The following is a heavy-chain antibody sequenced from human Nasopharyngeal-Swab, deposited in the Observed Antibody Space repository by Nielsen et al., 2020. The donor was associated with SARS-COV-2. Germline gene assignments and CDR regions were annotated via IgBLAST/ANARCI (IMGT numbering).Heavy chain of an antibody. CDR3: ARTGGGHFDF. Sequence: GESLKISCAASGFTFSSYAMTWVRQAPGKGLEWVSTISGSGGSTYYADSVKGRFTISRDNSKNTLYLQMNSLRAEDTGVYYCARTGGGHFDFWGQGTLVTVSS. J-gene: IGHJ4*02. D-gene: IGHD3-16*01. CDR2: ISGSGGST. V-gene: IGHV3-23*01. CDR1: GFTFSSYA.